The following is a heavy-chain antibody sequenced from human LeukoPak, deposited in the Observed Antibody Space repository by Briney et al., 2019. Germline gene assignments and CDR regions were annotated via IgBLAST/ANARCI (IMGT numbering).Heavy chain of an antibody. CDR3: AREGPHIGYCSGTRCYRVKYGMDV. J-gene: IGHJ6*02. V-gene: IGHV1-69*06. CDR1: VGTFISYA. CDR2: IIPLFGTA. Sequence: SVSVSCKDSVGTFISYASCWVGQAPAQGREWMGGIIPLFGTANYAQKMQGRVTITADKSTTTAYMELSSLRAEDTALYYCAREGPHIGYCSGTRCYRVKYGMDVWGQGTTVTVSS. D-gene: IGHD2-2*01.